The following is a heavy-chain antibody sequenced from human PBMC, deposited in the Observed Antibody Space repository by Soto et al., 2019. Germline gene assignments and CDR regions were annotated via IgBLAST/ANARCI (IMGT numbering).Heavy chain of an antibody. D-gene: IGHD1-26*01. CDR2: ISGDGGTM. Sequence: EVQLVESGGGLVQSGGSLRLTCAASGFTFSRYTMNWVRQAPGKGLEWLSYISGDGGTMFYADSVKGRVTISRDNAKNSLYLQMDSLRAEDTAVYYCARDKSGSYSIDYWGQGTLVTVSS. V-gene: IGHV3-48*04. J-gene: IGHJ4*02. CDR1: GFTFSRYT. CDR3: ARDKSGSYSIDY.